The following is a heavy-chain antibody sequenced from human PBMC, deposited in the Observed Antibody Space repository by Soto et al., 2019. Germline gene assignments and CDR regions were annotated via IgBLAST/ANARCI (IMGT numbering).Heavy chain of an antibody. CDR2: IDPSDSYT. Sequence: PXESLKISCKGSGYSLTSYWISWVRQVPGKGLEWMGRIDPSDSYTNYSPSFQGHVTISADKSISTAYLQWSSLKASDTAMYYCASLPRIVGASYGMDVWGQGTTVTVSS. D-gene: IGHD1-26*01. CDR3: ASLPRIVGASYGMDV. CDR1: GYSLTSYW. V-gene: IGHV5-10-1*01. J-gene: IGHJ6*02.